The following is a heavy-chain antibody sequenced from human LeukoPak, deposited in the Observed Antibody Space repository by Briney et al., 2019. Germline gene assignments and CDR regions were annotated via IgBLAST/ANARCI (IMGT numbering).Heavy chain of an antibody. Sequence: RASETLSLTCTVSGYSISSGYYWGWIRQHPGKGLEWIGYIYYSGRTYYNPSLKSRVTISIDTSRNQFSLKLSSVNDADTAVYYCARYREGPYYYGSGSYSDPDYWGQGTLVTVSS. D-gene: IGHD3-10*01. CDR3: ARYREGPYYYGSGSYSDPDY. V-gene: IGHV4-38-2*02. CDR2: IYYSGRT. CDR1: GYSISSGYY. J-gene: IGHJ4*02.